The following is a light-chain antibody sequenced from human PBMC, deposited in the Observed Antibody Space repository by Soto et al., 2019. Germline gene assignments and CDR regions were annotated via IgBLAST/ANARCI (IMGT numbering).Light chain of an antibody. CDR2: DNT. CDR3: QSYDSSLSVV. CDR1: GSTIGAGYD. V-gene: IGLV1-40*01. J-gene: IGLJ2*01. Sequence: QSVLTQPPSVSGAPGQRVTISCTGSGSTIGAGYDVHWYQQLPGTAPRLLIYDNTNRPSGVPDRFSGSKSGTSASLAISGLQAEDEADYYCQSYDSSLSVVFGGGTKLTAL.